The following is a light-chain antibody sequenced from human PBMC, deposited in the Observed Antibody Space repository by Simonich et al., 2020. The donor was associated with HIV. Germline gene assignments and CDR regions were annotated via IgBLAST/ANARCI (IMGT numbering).Light chain of an antibody. CDR3: QQYYSTPYT. Sequence: EIVMTQSPATLSVSPGERATLSCTASQSISSNLAWYQQKPGQPPKLLIYWASTRESGVPDRFSGSGSGTDFTLTISSLQAEDVAVYYCQQYYSTPYTFGEGTKLEIK. J-gene: IGKJ2*01. CDR2: WAS. CDR1: QSISSN. V-gene: IGKV4-1*01.